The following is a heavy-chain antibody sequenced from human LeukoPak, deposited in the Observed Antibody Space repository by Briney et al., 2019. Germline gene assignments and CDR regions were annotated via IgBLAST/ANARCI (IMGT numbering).Heavy chain of an antibody. Sequence: SETLSLTCAVYGGSFSGYYWSWIRQPPGKGLEWIWEINHSGSTNYNPSLKSRVTISVDTSKNQFSLKLSSVTAADTAVYYCARHGGRLRFLERYYYYYYMDVWGKGTTVTVSS. V-gene: IGHV4-34*01. CDR3: ARHGGRLRFLERYYYYYYMDV. J-gene: IGHJ6*03. CDR1: GGSFSGYY. D-gene: IGHD3-3*01. CDR2: INHSGST.